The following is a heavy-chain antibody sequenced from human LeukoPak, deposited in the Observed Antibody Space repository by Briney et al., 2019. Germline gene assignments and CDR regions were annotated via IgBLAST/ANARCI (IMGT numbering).Heavy chain of an antibody. D-gene: IGHD4-17*01. CDR2: IYYSGST. CDR3: ARGLLGAVTTFDY. V-gene: IGHV4-31*03. Sequence: SETLSLTCTVSGGSISSGGYYWSWIRQHPGKGLEWIGYIYYSGSTYYNPSLKSRVTISVDTSKNQFSLKLSSVTAADTAVYYCARGLLGAVTTFDYWGQGTVVTVSS. J-gene: IGHJ4*02. CDR1: GGSISSGGYY.